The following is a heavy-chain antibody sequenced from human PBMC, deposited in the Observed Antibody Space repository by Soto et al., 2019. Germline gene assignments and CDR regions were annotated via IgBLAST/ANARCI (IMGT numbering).Heavy chain of an antibody. CDR3: ARGKNSRRPVSYYFDY. Sequence: SETLSLTCAVYGGSFSGYYWTWIRQPPGTGLEWIGEINHSGSTNYNPSLKSRVTISVDTSKNQFSLKLSSVTAADTAVYYCARGKNSRRPVSYYFDYWGRGTLVTVSS. CDR1: GGSFSGYY. J-gene: IGHJ4*02. CDR2: INHSGST. V-gene: IGHV4-34*09.